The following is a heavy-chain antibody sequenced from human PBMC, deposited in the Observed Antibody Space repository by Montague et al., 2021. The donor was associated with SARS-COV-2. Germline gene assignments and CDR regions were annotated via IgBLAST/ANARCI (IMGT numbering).Heavy chain of an antibody. CDR1: GFSLSTSGMR. Sequence: PALVKPTQTLTLTCTFSGFSLSTSGMRASWIRQPPGKALEWLARIDWDDGKFYSTSLKTRLTISKDTSKNQVVLTMTNMDPVDTATYYCARSYYDILTAYYTPFDYWGQGTLVTVSS. V-gene: IGHV2-70*04. CDR3: ARSYYDILTAYYTPFDY. J-gene: IGHJ4*02. CDR2: IDWDDGK. D-gene: IGHD3-9*01.